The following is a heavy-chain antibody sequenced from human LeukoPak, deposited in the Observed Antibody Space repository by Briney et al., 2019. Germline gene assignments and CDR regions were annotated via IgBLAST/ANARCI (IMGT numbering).Heavy chain of an antibody. CDR3: AXGSAAAXXXXFDP. D-gene: IGHD6-13*01. CDR1: GFTFSSSA. J-gene: IGHJ5*02. CDR2: ISGSGGST. V-gene: IGHV3-23*01. Sequence: PGRSLRLSCVASGFTFSSSAMSWVRQAPGKGLEWVSAISGSGGSTYYADSVKGRFTISRDNSRNTLYLQMNSLRAEDTAVYYCAXGSAAAXXXXFDPXGXGXLVTVS.